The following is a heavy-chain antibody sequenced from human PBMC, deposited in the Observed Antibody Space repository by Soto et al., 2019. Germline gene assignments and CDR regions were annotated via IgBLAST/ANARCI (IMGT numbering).Heavy chain of an antibody. Sequence: SSETLSLTCSVSGDSISSRGDYWAWIRQHPGKGLEWIGCIYYSGGTSYNPSLKSRLTMSVDTSKKQFSLKLGSVTAADTAIYYCARTKDYISSLDYWGQGILVTVSS. V-gene: IGHV4-31*03. J-gene: IGHJ4*02. CDR1: GDSISSRGDY. CDR2: IYYSGGT. CDR3: ARTKDYISSLDY. D-gene: IGHD6-6*01.